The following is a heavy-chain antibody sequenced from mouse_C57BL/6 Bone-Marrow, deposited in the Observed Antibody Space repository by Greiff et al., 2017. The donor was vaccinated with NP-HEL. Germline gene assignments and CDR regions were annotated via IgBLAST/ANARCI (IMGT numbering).Heavy chain of an antibody. Sequence: QVHVKQPGAELVKPGASVKLSCKASGYTFTNYWMHWVKQRPGRGLEWIGRIDPNSGGTKYNKKFKSKATLTVDKPSSTAYMQLSSLTSEDSAVYYCARYYYGSGYFDYWGQGTTLTVSS. V-gene: IGHV1-72*01. CDR3: ARYYYGSGYFDY. D-gene: IGHD1-1*01. CDR1: GYTFTNYW. CDR2: IDPNSGGT. J-gene: IGHJ2*01.